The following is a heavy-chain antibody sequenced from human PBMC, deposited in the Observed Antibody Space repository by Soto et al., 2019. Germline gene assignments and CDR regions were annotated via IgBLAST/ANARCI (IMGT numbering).Heavy chain of an antibody. D-gene: IGHD1-1*01. Sequence: TSETLSLTCGVYGGPISCYYWSWIRQPPGKGLEWIGEISHSGSANYNPSLKSRVTMSVDTSKNQLPLKVTSVTAADTAVYYCARARQLDAFDVWGQGTMVTVSS. CDR2: ISHSGSA. V-gene: IGHV4-34*01. J-gene: IGHJ3*01. CDR1: GGPISCYY. CDR3: ARARQLDAFDV.